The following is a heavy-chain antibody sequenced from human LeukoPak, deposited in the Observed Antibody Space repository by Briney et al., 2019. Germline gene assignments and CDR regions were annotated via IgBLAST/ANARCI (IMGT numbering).Heavy chain of an antibody. CDR2: VYTSGST. V-gene: IGHV4-61*02. D-gene: IGHD3-16*02. Sequence: PSQNLSLTCTVSGGSISSGSYYWRWIRQPAGKGLEWIGRVYTSGSTNYNPSLKSRANISVDTSKNQLSLKLSSVTAADTAVYYCAREHYDYVWGSYRSHFDYWGQGTLVTVSS. J-gene: IGHJ4*02. CDR3: AREHYDYVWGSYRSHFDY. CDR1: GGSISSGSYY.